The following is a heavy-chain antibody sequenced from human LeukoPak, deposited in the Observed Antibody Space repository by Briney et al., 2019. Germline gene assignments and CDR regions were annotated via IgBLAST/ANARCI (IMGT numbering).Heavy chain of an antibody. CDR3: ARATVTMCLAD. V-gene: IGHV4-39*01. J-gene: IGHJ4*02. CDR1: GGSISSSSYY. Sequence: PSGTLSLTCTVSGGSISSSSYYWGWIRQPPGKGLEWIGSIYYSGSTYYNPSLKSRVTISVDTSKNQFSLKLSSVTAADTAVYYYARATVTMCLADWGQGTLVTVSS. CDR2: IYYSGST. D-gene: IGHD4-17*01.